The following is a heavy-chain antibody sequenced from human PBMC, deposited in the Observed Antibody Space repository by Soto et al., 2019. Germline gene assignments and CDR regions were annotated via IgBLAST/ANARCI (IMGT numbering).Heavy chain of an antibody. V-gene: IGHV3-33*01. CDR1: GFTFSSYG. CDR2: IWYDGSNK. Sequence: QVQLVESGGGVVQPGRSLRLSCAASGFTFSSYGMHWVRQTPGKGLEWVAVIWYDGSNKYYADSVKGRFTISRDNSKKTLYLQMNSLRAEDTAVYYCARGVVRSRMATIDYWGQGTLVTVSS. J-gene: IGHJ4*02. CDR3: ARGVVRSRMATIDY. D-gene: IGHD5-12*01.